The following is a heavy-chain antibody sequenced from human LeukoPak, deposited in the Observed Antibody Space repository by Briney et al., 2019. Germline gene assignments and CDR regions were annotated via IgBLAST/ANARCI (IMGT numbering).Heavy chain of an antibody. V-gene: IGHV3-30-3*01. J-gene: IGHJ4*02. CDR3: ARGQPIWTPVTTGYYFDY. CDR2: ISYDGSNK. CDR1: GFTFSSYA. D-gene: IGHD4-17*01. Sequence: GGPLRLSCAASGFTFSSYAMHWVRQAPGKGLEWVAVISYDGSNKYYADSVKGRFTISRDNSKNTLYLQMNSLRAEDTAVYYCARGQPIWTPVTTGYYFDYWGQGTLVTVSS.